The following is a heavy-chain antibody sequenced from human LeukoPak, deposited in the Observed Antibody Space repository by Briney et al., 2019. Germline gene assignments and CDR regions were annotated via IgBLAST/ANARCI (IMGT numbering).Heavy chain of an antibody. Sequence: GGSLRLSCAASGFTFSSYSMNWVRQAPGKGLEWVSYISSDSNTIYYADSVKGRFTISRDNAKNSLYLQMNSLRAEDTAVYYCARDRGVYSYGYVDYWGQGTLVTVSS. CDR1: GFTFSSYS. CDR3: ARDRGVYSYGYVDY. D-gene: IGHD5-18*01. CDR2: ISSDSNTI. V-gene: IGHV3-48*01. J-gene: IGHJ4*02.